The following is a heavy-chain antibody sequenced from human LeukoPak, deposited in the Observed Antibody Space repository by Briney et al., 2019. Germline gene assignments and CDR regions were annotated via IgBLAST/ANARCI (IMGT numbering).Heavy chain of an antibody. CDR1: GGSISSGAYS. CDR3: ARLGDYRFDP. D-gene: IGHD1-26*01. J-gene: IGHJ5*02. V-gene: IGHV4-30-2*01. Sequence: SQTLSLTCAVSGGSISSGAYSWSWIRQPPGKGLEWIGYIYHSGSTYHNPSLNIRVTMSLDRSKNQFSLKVSSVTAADTAVYHCARLGDYRFDPWGQGTLVTVSS. CDR2: IYHSGST.